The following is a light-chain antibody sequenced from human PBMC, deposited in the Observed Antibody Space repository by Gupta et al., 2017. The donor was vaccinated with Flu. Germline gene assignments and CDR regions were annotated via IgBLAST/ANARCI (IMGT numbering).Light chain of an antibody. CDR1: QTIDNNF. V-gene: IGKV3-20*01. CDR2: GAS. J-gene: IGKJ2*01. Sequence: IVLTQSPGTLSLSPGERATLFCRASQTIDNNFLAWYQHKAGQAPRLLIFGASSRATGVPDRFSGGGSGTDFTLTISGLEPEDFAVYFCQQYGTSPYTFGQGTSLEIK. CDR3: QQYGTSPYT.